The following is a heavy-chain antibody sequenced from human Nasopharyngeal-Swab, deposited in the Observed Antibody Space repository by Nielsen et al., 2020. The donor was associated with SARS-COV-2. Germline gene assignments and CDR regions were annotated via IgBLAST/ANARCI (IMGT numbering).Heavy chain of an antibody. CDR2: IYTSGST. D-gene: IGHD3-3*01. V-gene: IGHV4-4*07. J-gene: IGHJ6*02. Sequence: SETLSLTCTVSGGPISSYYWSWIRQPAGKGLEWIGRIYTSGSTNHNPSLKSRVTMSVDTSKNQFSLKLSSVTAADTAVYYCARDQDYYDFWSGYLGSYGMDVWGQGTTVTVSS. CDR3: ARDQDYYDFWSGYLGSYGMDV. CDR1: GGPISSYY.